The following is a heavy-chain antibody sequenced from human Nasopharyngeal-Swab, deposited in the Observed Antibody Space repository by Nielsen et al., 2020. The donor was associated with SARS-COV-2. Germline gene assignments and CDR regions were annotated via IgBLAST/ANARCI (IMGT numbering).Heavy chain of an antibody. Sequence: SETLSLTCAVYGGSFSGYYWSWIRQPPGKGLEWIGYIYYSGSTNYNPSLKSRVTISVDTSKNQFSLKLSSVTAADTAVYYCARDSYSVGPHGWFDPWGQGTLVTVSS. D-gene: IGHD1-26*01. CDR2: IYYSGST. V-gene: IGHV4-59*13. J-gene: IGHJ5*02. CDR3: ARDSYSVGPHGWFDP. CDR1: GGSFSGYY.